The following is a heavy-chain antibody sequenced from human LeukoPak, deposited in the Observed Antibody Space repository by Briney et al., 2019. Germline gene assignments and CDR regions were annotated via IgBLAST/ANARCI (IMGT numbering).Heavy chain of an antibody. Sequence: GGSLRLSCAASGFTFSSYSMNWVRQAPGKGLEWVSYISSSSSTIYYADSVKGRFTISRDNAKNSLYLQMNSLRAEDTAVYFCARDLSLPDYWGQGTLVTVSS. CDR2: ISSSSSTI. CDR3: ARDLSLPDY. J-gene: IGHJ4*02. V-gene: IGHV3-48*04. CDR1: GFTFSSYS. D-gene: IGHD5/OR15-5a*01.